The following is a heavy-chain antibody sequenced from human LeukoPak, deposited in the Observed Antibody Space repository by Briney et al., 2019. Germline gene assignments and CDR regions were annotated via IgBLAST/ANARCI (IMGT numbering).Heavy chain of an antibody. V-gene: IGHV3-53*01. CDR1: GFTVSSNY. CDR3: AREGDGYNFDY. J-gene: IGHJ4*02. D-gene: IGHD5-24*01. CDR2: IYSGGST. Sequence: GGSLRLSCAASGFTVSSNYMSWVRQAPGKGLEWVSVIYSGGSTYYADSVKGRFTNSRDNSKNTLYLQMNSLRAEDTAVYYCAREGDGYNFDYWGQGTLVTVSS.